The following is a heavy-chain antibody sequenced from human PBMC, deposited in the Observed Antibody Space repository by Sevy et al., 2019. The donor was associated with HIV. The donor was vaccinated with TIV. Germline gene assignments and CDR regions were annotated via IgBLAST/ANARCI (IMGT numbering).Heavy chain of an antibody. J-gene: IGHJ4*02. CDR1: GYTFTSYG. D-gene: IGHD3-22*01. CDR3: ARDSITYYYDSSGYFHFDY. CDR2: ISAYNGNT. Sequence: ASVKVSYKASGYTFTSYGISWVRQAPGQGLEWMGWISAYNGNTNYAQKLQGRVTMTTDTSTSTAYMELRSLRSDDTAVYYCARDSITYYYDSSGYFHFDYWGQGTLVTVSS. V-gene: IGHV1-18*04.